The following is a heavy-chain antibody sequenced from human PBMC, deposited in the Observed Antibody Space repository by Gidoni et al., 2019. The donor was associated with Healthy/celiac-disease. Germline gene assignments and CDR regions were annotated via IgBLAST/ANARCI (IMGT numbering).Heavy chain of an antibody. CDR2: IKKEGSEK. D-gene: IGHD4-17*01. J-gene: IGHJ5*02. CDR1: GFTFSSYW. CDR3: GRRRGHYNWIDP. V-gene: IGHV3-7*01. Sequence: EVQLVESVGGLFQPGGSLRLSCAASGFTFSSYWMSWVRQAPGKGLEWVANIKKEGSEKYYVDSVKGRFTISRDNAKNSLYLQMNSLRAEDTAVCPGGRRRGHYNWIDPWGQGTLVTVSS.